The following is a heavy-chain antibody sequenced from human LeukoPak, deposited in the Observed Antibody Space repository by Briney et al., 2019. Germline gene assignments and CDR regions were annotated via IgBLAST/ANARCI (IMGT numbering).Heavy chain of an antibody. V-gene: IGHV3-33*08. CDR3: ARRGIISGWYWAYYFDY. Sequence: PGGSLRLSCAASGFTFDDYGMHWVRQAPGKGLEWVAFIRYDGSNKYYADSVKGRFTISRDNSKNTLYLQMNSLRAEDTAVYYCARRGIISGWYWAYYFDYWGQGTLVTVSS. D-gene: IGHD6-19*01. CDR1: GFTFDDYG. J-gene: IGHJ4*02. CDR2: IRYDGSNK.